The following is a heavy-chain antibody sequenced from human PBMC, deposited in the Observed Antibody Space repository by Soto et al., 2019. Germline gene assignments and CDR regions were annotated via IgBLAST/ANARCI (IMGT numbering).Heavy chain of an antibody. CDR2: VYWDDSK. V-gene: IGHV2-5*02. Sequence: SGATLGNATQTLTLTWTFTGFSLSTPNGEGVGWIRQPPGKALEWLAIVYWDDSKPYIPSLESRLTITKDTSKNQVVLTMTIMVPVDTATYFFALKGGGDRILDYWRQ. D-gene: IGHD3-16*01. J-gene: IGHJ4*02. CDR3: ALKGGGDRILDY. CDR1: GFSLSTPNGEG.